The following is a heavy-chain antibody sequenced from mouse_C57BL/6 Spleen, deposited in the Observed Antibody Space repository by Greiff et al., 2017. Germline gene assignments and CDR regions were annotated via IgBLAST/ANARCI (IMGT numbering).Heavy chain of an antibody. CDR3: ASGGYYGSSLDFDV. Sequence: QVQLQQSGAELVRPGSSVKLSCKASGYTFTSYWMHWVKQRPIQGLEWIGNIDPSDSETHYNQKFKDKATLTVDKSSSTAYMQLSSLTSEDSAVYDCASGGYYGSSLDFDVWGTGTTVTVSS. D-gene: IGHD1-1*01. J-gene: IGHJ1*03. V-gene: IGHV1-52*01. CDR1: GYTFTSYW. CDR2: IDPSDSET.